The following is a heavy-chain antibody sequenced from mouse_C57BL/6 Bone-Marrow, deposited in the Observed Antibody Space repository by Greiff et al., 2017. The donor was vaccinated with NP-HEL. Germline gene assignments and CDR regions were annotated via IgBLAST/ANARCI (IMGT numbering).Heavy chain of an antibody. J-gene: IGHJ3*01. Sequence: QVQLQQPGAELVKPGASVKMSCKASGYTFTSYWITWVKQRPGQGLEWIGDIYPGSGSTNYNEKFKSKATLTVDTSSSTAYMQLSSLTSEDSAVYYCARDGYDYDVIFFAYWGQGTLVTVSA. V-gene: IGHV1-55*01. CDR1: GYTFTSYW. D-gene: IGHD2-4*01. CDR3: ARDGYDYDVIFFAY. CDR2: IYPGSGST.